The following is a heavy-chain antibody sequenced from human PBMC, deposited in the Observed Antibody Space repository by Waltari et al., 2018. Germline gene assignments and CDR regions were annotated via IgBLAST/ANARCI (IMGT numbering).Heavy chain of an antibody. Sequence: QLQLQESGPGLVKPSETLSLTCTVSGGSISSSSYYWGWIRQPPGKGLEWIGSIYYSGRTYYNPSLKSRVTISVDTSKNQFSLKLSSVTAADTAVYYCARDQGVTVAGVFDYWGQGTLVTVSS. J-gene: IGHJ4*02. V-gene: IGHV4-39*07. CDR2: IYYSGRT. CDR1: GGSISSSSYY. D-gene: IGHD6-19*01. CDR3: ARDQGVTVAGVFDY.